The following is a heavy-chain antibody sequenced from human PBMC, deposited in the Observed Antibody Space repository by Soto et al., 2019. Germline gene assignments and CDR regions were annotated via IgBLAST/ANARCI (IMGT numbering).Heavy chain of an antibody. CDR3: ARPYGDYVFDY. CDR2: IYWDDDK. Sequence: QITLKESGPTLVKPTQTLTLTCTFSGFSLSTSGVGVGWIRQPPGKALEWLALIYWDDDKRYSPSLKSRLTLTKDTSKNQVVLTKTNMDPVDTATYYCARPYGDYVFDYWGQGTLVTVSS. CDR1: GFSLSTSGVG. D-gene: IGHD4-17*01. V-gene: IGHV2-5*02. J-gene: IGHJ4*02.